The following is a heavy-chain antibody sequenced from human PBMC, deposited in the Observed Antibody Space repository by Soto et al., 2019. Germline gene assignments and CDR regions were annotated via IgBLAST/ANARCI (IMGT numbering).Heavy chain of an antibody. CDR1: GYTFTSYG. Sequence: QVQLVQSGAEVKKPGASVKVSCKASGYTFTSYGISWVRQAPGQGLEWMGWISAYNGNTNYAQKLQGRVTMTTDTSXXTXYXXLRSLRSDDTAVYYCAREWAWLRLRGIYYYYGMDVWGQGTTVTVSS. J-gene: IGHJ6*02. D-gene: IGHD5-12*01. CDR2: ISAYNGNT. CDR3: AREWAWLRLRGIYYYYGMDV. V-gene: IGHV1-18*01.